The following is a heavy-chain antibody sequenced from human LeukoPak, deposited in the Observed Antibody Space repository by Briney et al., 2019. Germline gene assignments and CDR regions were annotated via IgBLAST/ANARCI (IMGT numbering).Heavy chain of an antibody. CDR1: GFTFDDYA. D-gene: IGHD6-19*01. CDR2: ISWNSGSI. V-gene: IGHV3-9*01. CDR3: ARGIVEWTGDGIAVSY. Sequence: PGRSLRLSCAASGFTFDDYAMHWVRQARGKGLEWVSGISWNSGSIGHADSVKGRFTISRDNSKNTLYLQMNSLRPEDTAVYYCARGIVEWTGDGIAVSYWGQGTLVTVSS. J-gene: IGHJ4*02.